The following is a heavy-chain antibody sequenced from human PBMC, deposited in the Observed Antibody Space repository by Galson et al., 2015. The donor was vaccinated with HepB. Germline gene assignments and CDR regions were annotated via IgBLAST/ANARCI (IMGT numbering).Heavy chain of an antibody. CDR3: ARIFTSSWYFDH. Sequence: SLRLSCAASGFTVSRSHMAWVRQAPGKGLEWVSVISTGTDLYYADSVRGRFAIARDNSKNSLYLQLNSLRADGTAVYYCARIFTSSWYFDHWGQGTLVTVSS. CDR2: ISTGTDL. D-gene: IGHD6-13*01. CDR1: GFTVSRSH. V-gene: IGHV3-53*01. J-gene: IGHJ4*02.